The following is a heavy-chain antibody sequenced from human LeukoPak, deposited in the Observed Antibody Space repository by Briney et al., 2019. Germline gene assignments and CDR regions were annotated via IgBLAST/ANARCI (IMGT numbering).Heavy chain of an antibody. V-gene: IGHV3-33*06. D-gene: IGHD5-12*01. J-gene: IGHJ4*02. CDR1: GFTFSSYG. CDR2: IWYDGSNK. Sequence: GRSLRLSCAASGFTFSSYGMHLVRQAPGKGLEWVAVIWYDGSNKYYADSVKGRFTISRDNSKNTLYLQMNSLRAEDTAVYYCAKPRTVDIVATEPFDYWGQGTLVTVSS. CDR3: AKPRTVDIVATEPFDY.